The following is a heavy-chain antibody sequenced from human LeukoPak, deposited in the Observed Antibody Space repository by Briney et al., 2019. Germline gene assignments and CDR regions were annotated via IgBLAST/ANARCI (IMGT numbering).Heavy chain of an antibody. CDR2: IIPIFGTA. CDR1: GGTFSSSA. D-gene: IGHD6-13*01. CDR3: ARRVQQLVRD. Sequence: SVTVSCKASGGTFSSSAISWVRQAPGQGLEWMGGIIPIFGTANYAQKFQGRVTITADASTSTAYMELSSLRSEDTAVFYCARRVQQLVRDWGQGTLVTVSS. J-gene: IGHJ4*02. V-gene: IGHV1-69*13.